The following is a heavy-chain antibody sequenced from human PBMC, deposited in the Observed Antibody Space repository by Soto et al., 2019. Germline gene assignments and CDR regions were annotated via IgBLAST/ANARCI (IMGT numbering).Heavy chain of an antibody. J-gene: IGHJ4*02. D-gene: IGHD5-18*01. CDR3: ARDVGYGLIDY. CDR1: GYTFTSYG. V-gene: IGHV1-18*01. CDR2: INAYNGNT. Sequence: QVQLVQSGAEVKKPGASVKVSCKASGYTFTSYGISWVRQAPGQGLEWMGWINAYNGNTNYAQKLQGGXTXTXXTSTSTAYMEMRSLRSDDTAVYYCARDVGYGLIDYWGQGTLVTVSS.